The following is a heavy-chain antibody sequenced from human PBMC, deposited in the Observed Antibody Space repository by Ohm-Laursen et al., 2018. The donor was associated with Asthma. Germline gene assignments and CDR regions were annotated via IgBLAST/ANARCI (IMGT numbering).Heavy chain of an antibody. J-gene: IGHJ4*02. CDR3: ARNYYDHWSGSYTPVAY. CDR1: GLTFNSYW. CDR2: IWHDGTNE. V-gene: IGHV3-33*01. D-gene: IGHD3-3*01. Sequence: SLRLSCTASGLTFNSYWMTWVRQAPGKGLEWVALIWHDGTNENYGDSVKGRFSISRDNSKNTLSLQMNSLRVEDTAVYYCARNYYDHWSGSYTPVAYWGQGTLVTVSS.